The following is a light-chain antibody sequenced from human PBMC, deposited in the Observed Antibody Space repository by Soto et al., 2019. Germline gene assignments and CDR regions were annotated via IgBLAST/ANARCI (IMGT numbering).Light chain of an antibody. CDR1: SGHSNYA. CDR3: QTWVSGIVV. J-gene: IGLJ2*01. CDR2: LNSDGSH. V-gene: IGLV4-69*01. Sequence: QSVLTQSPSASASLGASVKLTCTLSSGHSNYAIAWHQQQSEKGPRYLMKLNSDGSHSKGDGIPDRFSGSSSGAERYLTISSLQSDDETGYYCQTWVSGIVVFGGGTQLTVL.